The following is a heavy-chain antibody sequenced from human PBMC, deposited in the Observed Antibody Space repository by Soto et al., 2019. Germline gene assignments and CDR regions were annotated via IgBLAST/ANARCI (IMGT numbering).Heavy chain of an antibody. CDR2: INHSGST. CDR3: ATSLREYYDFWSGYPPFGMDV. V-gene: IGHV4-34*01. CDR1: GGSFSGYY. Sequence: PSETLSLTCAVYGGSFSGYYWSWIRQPPGKGLEWIGEINHSGSTNYNPSLKSRVTISVDTSKNQFSLKLSSVTAADTAVYYCATSLREYYDFWSGYPPFGMDVWGQGTTVT. D-gene: IGHD3-3*01. J-gene: IGHJ6*02.